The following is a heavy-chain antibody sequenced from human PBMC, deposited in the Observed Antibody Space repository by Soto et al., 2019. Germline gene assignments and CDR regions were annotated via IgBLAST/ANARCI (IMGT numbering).Heavy chain of an antibody. Sequence: QVQLQESGPGLVKPSQTLSLTCIVSGGSISSDDHYWSWIRQPPGKGLEWVGYIYYSGTTHSNPSLNSRLFISLDTSKNQFSLHLTSVTAADTAVYYCATVRSRRNIDYWGQGTLVTVSS. CDR1: GGSISSDDHY. D-gene: IGHD6-13*01. CDR3: ATVRSRRNIDY. CDR2: IYYSGTT. J-gene: IGHJ4*02. V-gene: IGHV4-30-4*01.